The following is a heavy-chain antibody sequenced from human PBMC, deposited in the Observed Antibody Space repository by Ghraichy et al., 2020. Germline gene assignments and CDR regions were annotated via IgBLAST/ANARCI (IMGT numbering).Heavy chain of an antibody. CDR2: IYYSGST. Sequence: SETLSLTCTVSGGSISSSSYYWGWIRQPPGKGLEWIGSIYYSGSTYYNPSLKSRVTISVDTSKNQFSLKLSSVTAADTAVYYCARHREYSSSSGWFDPWGQGTLVTVSS. D-gene: IGHD6-6*01. J-gene: IGHJ5*02. CDR3: ARHREYSSSSGWFDP. CDR1: GGSISSSSYY. V-gene: IGHV4-39*01.